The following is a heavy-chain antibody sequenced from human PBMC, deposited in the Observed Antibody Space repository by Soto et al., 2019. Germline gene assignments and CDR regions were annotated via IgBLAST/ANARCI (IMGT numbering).Heavy chain of an antibody. D-gene: IGHD3-9*01. CDR3: AKDDDTYYDILTGYYKKYYYYHGMDV. V-gene: IGHV3-23*01. CDR1: GFTFSSYV. Sequence: PVGSPRLSCAASGFTFSSYVISWVLRAPWKWLEWFWSISVSGGSTYYADSVKGRFTISRDNSKNTLYLQMNSLRAEDTAVYHCAKDDDTYYDILTGYYKKYYYYHGMDVWGQGTTVTVSS. J-gene: IGHJ6*02. CDR2: ISVSGGST.